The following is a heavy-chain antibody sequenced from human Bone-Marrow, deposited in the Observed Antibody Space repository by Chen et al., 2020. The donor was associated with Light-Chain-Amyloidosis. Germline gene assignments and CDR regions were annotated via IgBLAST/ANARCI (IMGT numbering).Heavy chain of an antibody. D-gene: IGHD3-9*01. V-gene: IGHV3-74*01. CDR1: GFTFSSYW. CDR2: MNSEGSST. J-gene: IGHJ6*02. Sequence: EVQLVESGGGLVQPGGSLRLSCAASGFTFSSYWMHWVRQAPGKGLVWVSRMNSEGSSTSYADSLKGRFTISRDNAKNTLYLQMNSLRAEDTAVYYCARDTTGRNYDILTGYYAIGYGMDVWGQGTTVTVSS. CDR3: ARDTTGRNYDILTGYYAIGYGMDV.